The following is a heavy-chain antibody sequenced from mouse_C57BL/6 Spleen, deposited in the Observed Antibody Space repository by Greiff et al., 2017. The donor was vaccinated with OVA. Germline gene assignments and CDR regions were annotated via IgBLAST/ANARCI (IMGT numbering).Heavy chain of an antibody. CDR2: INPSTGGT. CDR3: ARQLSLYYAMDY. CDR1: GYSFTGYC. D-gene: IGHD3-2*02. Sequence: EVQLQQSGPELVKPGASVKISCKASGYSFTGYCMNWVKQSPEKSLEWIGEINPSTGGTTYNQKFKAKATLTVDKSSSTAYMQLKGLTSEDSAVYYCARQLSLYYAMDYWGQGTSVTVSS. J-gene: IGHJ4*01. V-gene: IGHV1-42*01.